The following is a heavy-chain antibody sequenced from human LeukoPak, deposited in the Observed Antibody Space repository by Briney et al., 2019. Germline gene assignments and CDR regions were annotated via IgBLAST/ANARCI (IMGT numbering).Heavy chain of an antibody. J-gene: IGHJ3*02. Sequence: GASVKVSCKASGYTFTGYYMHWVRQAPGQGLEWMGWINPNSGGTNYAQKFQGWVTMTRDTSISTAYMELSRLRSDDTAVYYCARSPVVVVAATRGDAFDIWGQGTMVTVSS. D-gene: IGHD2-15*01. CDR1: GYTFTGYY. CDR2: INPNSGGT. CDR3: ARSPVVVVAATRGDAFDI. V-gene: IGHV1-2*04.